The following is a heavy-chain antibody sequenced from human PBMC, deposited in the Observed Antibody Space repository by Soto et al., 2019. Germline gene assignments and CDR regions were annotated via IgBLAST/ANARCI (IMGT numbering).Heavy chain of an antibody. CDR3: ARRMTTVTTEGAFDI. Sequence: QLQLQESGPGLVKPSETLSLTCTVSGGSISSSSYYWGWIRQPPGKGLEWIGSIYYSGSTYYNPSLKSRVTITVDTPKNHFCRKLSSVTAADTAVYYCARRMTTVTTEGAFDIWGQGTMVTVSS. CDR2: IYYSGST. CDR1: GGSISSSSYY. V-gene: IGHV4-39*01. J-gene: IGHJ3*02. D-gene: IGHD4-17*01.